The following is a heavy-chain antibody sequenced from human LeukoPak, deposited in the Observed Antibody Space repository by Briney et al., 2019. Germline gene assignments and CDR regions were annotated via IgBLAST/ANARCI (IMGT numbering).Heavy chain of an antibody. D-gene: IGHD1-26*01. Sequence: GGSLRLSCAASGFTFSSYAMSWVRQAPGKGLEWVAVISYDGSNKYYVDSVKGRFTISTDNSKDTLFLQMNSLRAEDTAVYWCARGAPRDYYYGMDVWGQGTTVTVSS. CDR3: ARGAPRDYYYGMDV. J-gene: IGHJ6*02. V-gene: IGHV3-30-3*01. CDR2: ISYDGSNK. CDR1: GFTFSSYA.